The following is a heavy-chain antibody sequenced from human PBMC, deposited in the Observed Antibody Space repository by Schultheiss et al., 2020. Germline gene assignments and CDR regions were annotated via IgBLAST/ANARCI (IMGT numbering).Heavy chain of an antibody. Sequence: GGSLRLSCAASGFTFSSYWMTWVRQAPGKGLEWVANIKQDGSEKYYVDSVKGRFTISRANAKNSLYLQMNSLRAEDTAVYYCARDRGYYYDSSGQYYCYYGMDVWGQGTTVTVS. D-gene: IGHD3-22*01. V-gene: IGHV3-7*01. CDR2: IKQDGSEK. CDR3: ARDRGYYYDSSGQYYCYYGMDV. J-gene: IGHJ6*02. CDR1: GFTFSSYW.